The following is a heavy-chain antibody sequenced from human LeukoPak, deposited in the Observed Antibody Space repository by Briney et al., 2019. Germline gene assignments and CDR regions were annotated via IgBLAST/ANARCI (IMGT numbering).Heavy chain of an antibody. J-gene: IGHJ5*02. CDR3: ARGGDSDGYYYVGWLDP. D-gene: IGHD3-22*01. Sequence: SETLSLTCTVSGDSISSNYWSWIRQPAGKGLEWIGRIYTSGTTNYNPSLKSRLTMSVDTSKNQFSLKLSSVTAADTAVYYCARGGDSDGYYYVGWLDPWGQGTQVTVPS. CDR2: IYTSGTT. V-gene: IGHV4-4*07. CDR1: GDSISSNY.